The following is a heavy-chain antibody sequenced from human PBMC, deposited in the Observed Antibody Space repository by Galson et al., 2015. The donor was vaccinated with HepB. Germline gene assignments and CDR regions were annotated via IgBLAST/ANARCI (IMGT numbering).Heavy chain of an antibody. J-gene: IGHJ4*02. Sequence: VKVSCKASGYTFTSYAMNWVRQAPGQGLEWMGWINTNTGNPTYAQGFTGRFVFSLDTSVSTAYLQISSLKAEDTAVYYCARGGKLRYFDWLALDYWGQGTLVTVSS. CDR1: GYTFTSYA. CDR2: INTNTGNP. D-gene: IGHD3-9*01. CDR3: ARGGKLRYFDWLALDY. V-gene: IGHV7-4-1*02.